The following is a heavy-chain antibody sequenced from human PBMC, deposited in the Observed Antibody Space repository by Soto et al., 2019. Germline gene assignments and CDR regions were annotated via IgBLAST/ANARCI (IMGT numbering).Heavy chain of an antibody. CDR2: ISYDGSTQ. V-gene: IGHV3-30-3*01. CDR3: AKVSRPSRISTPDFDY. Sequence: QVQLVESGGGVVQPGTSLRLSCAASGFTLSSCSIHWVRQAPGKGLDWVAVISYDGSTQFYGDSVKGRFIVSRDNSRNTLYLQLNNLQAEDTAVYYCAKVSRPSRISTPDFDYWGQGTRVTVSS. CDR1: GFTLSSCS. J-gene: IGHJ4*02.